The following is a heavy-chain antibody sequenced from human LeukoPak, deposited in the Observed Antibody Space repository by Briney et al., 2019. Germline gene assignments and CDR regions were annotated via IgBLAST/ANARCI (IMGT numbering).Heavy chain of an antibody. D-gene: IGHD2-15*01. CDR2: ISGSGGTI. Sequence: GGSLRLSCAASGFSFSSSSMNWVRQAPGKGLEWVSYISGSGGTIYYADSVKGRSTISRDNAKNSLYLQVSSLRDEDTAVYYCARDAAYALDIWGQGTMVPDSS. CDR3: ARDAAYALDI. CDR1: GFSFSSSS. V-gene: IGHV3-48*02. J-gene: IGHJ3*02.